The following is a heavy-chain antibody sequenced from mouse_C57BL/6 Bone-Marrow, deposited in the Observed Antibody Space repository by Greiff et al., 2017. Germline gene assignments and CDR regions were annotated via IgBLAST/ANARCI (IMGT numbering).Heavy chain of an antibody. D-gene: IGHD1-1*01. J-gene: IGHJ3*01. CDR2: IDPSDSYT. V-gene: IGHV1-69*01. CDR3: ARGYYGFAY. CDR1: GYTFTSYW. Sequence: QVQLQQPGAELVMPGASVKLSCTASGYTFTSYWMHWVKQRPGQGLEWIGEIDPSDSYTNYNQKFKGKSTLTVDKSSSTAYMQLSSLTSEDSAVYYCARGYYGFAYWGQGTLVTVSA.